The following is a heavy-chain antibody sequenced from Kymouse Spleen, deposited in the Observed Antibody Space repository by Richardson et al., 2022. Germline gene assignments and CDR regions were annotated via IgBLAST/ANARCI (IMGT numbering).Heavy chain of an antibody. J-gene: IGHJ6*02. CDR1: GGSISSYY. V-gene: IGHV4-59*01. CDR3: ARDGEQWLGGGMDV. Sequence: QVQLQESGPGLVKPSETLSLTCTVSGGSISSYYWSWIRQPPGKGLEWIGYIYYSGSTNYNPSLKSRVTISVDTSKNQFSLKLSSVTAADTAVYYCARDGEQWLGGGMDVWGQGTTVTVSS. D-gene: IGHD6-19*01. CDR2: IYYSGST.